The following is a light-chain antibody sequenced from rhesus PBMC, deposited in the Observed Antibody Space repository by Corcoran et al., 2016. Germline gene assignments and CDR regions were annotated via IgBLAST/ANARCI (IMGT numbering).Light chain of an antibody. J-gene: IGKJ1*01. V-gene: IGKV1-22*01. CDR1: QSISSW. CDR2: KAS. Sequence: DIQMTQSPSSLSASVGDTVTITCRASQSISSWLAWYQQKPGKAPKLLISKASNLQSGVPSRFSGSGSGTDFTLTISSLQSEDFATYYCQQYSSSPRTFGQGTKVEIK. CDR3: QQYSSSPRT.